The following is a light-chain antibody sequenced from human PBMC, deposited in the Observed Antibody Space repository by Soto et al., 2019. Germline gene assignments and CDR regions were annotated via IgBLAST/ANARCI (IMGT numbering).Light chain of an antibody. CDR1: QSVSSSY. V-gene: IGKV3-20*01. CDR2: DAS. Sequence: EIVLTQSPGTLSLSPGERATLSCRASQSVSSSYLAWYQQKPGQAPMLLIYDASSRATGIPDRFSGSGSGTDFTLTISRLEPEAFAVYYCQHYVRSPPSLTFGQGTKVEIK. CDR3: QHYVRSPPSLT. J-gene: IGKJ1*01.